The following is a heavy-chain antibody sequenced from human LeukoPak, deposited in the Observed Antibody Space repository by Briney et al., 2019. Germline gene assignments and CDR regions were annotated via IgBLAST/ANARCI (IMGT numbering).Heavy chain of an antibody. CDR1: GFTFSSYA. CDR3: AKGRYYDSSGYYRY. CDR2: ISGSGGST. Sequence: GGSLRLSCAASGFTFSSYAVSWVRQAPGKGLEWVSAISGSGGSTYYADPVKGRFTISRDNSKNTLYLQMNSLRAEDTAVYYCAKGRYYDSSGYYRYWGQGTLVTVSS. D-gene: IGHD3-22*01. J-gene: IGHJ4*02. V-gene: IGHV3-23*01.